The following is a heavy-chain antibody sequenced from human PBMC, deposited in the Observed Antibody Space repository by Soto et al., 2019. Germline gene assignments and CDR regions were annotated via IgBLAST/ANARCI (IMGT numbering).Heavy chain of an antibody. CDR1: GFTFSSYA. Sequence: LRLSCAASGFTFSSYAMHWVRQAPGKGLEWVAVISYDGSNKYYADSVKGRFTISRDNSKNTLYLQMNSLRAEDTAVYYCAASIFYYGMDVWGQGTTVTVSS. CDR3: AASIFYYGMDV. CDR2: ISYDGSNK. J-gene: IGHJ6*02. V-gene: IGHV3-30-3*01.